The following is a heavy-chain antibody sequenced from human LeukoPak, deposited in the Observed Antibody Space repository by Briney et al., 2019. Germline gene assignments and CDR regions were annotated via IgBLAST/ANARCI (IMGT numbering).Heavy chain of an antibody. CDR2: ISSNSNYI. V-gene: IGHV3-21*01. J-gene: IGHJ4*02. CDR1: GFTFSTYS. D-gene: IGHD1-26*01. CDR3: ARAYSGSYRVDS. Sequence: TGGSLRLSCAASGFTFSTYSMDWVRQAPGKGLEWVSYISSNSNYIHYADSVKGRFTISGDNAKNSLYLQMNSLRAEDTAVYYCARAYSGSYRVDSWGQGTLVTVSS.